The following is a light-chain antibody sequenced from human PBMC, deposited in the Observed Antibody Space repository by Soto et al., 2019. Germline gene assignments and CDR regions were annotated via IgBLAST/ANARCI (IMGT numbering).Light chain of an antibody. CDR1: QSVLYSSTNKNS. CDR3: QQYYGTLYT. CDR2: WAS. J-gene: IGKJ2*01. V-gene: IGKV4-1*01. Sequence: DIVMTQSPDSLAVSLGERATINCKSSQSVLYSSTNKNSLAWYQQKPGQPPKLLIYWASTRESGVPDRFSGSGSGTDFTLTISSLQAEDVAVYYCQQYYGTLYTFGQGTKLEIK.